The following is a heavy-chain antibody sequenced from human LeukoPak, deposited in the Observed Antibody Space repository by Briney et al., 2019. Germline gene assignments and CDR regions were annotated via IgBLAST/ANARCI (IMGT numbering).Heavy chain of an antibody. Sequence: PSETLSLTCTVSGGSFSGYYWSWIRQPPGKGLDWIGHVHYSGSVNYNPSLKSRVTIPMDTSKNQFSLRLSSVTAVDTAVYYCARVSGATITTYYGMDVWGHGTTVTVS. CDR3: ARVSGATITTYYGMDV. J-gene: IGHJ6*02. CDR2: VHYSGSV. D-gene: IGHD4-11*01. V-gene: IGHV4-59*01. CDR1: GGSFSGYY.